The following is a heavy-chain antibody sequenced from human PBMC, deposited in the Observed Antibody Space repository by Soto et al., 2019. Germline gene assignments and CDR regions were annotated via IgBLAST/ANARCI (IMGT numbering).Heavy chain of an antibody. CDR1: GFTFSSYA. Sequence: PGGSLRLSCAASGFTFSSYAMSWVRQAPGKGLEWVSAISGSGGSTYYADSVKGRFTISRDNSKNTLYLQMNSLRAEDTAVYYCAKGVYKISAAGPIDAFDIWGQGTMVTVSS. D-gene: IGHD6-13*01. J-gene: IGHJ3*02. CDR3: AKGVYKISAAGPIDAFDI. CDR2: ISGSGGST. V-gene: IGHV3-23*01.